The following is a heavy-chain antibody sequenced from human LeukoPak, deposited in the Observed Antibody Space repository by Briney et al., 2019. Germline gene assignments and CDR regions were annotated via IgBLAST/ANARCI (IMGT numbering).Heavy chain of an antibody. CDR2: INHSGST. CDR1: GGSFSGYY. V-gene: IGHV4-34*01. Sequence: SETLSLTCAVYGGSFSGYYWSWIRQPPGKGLEWIGEINHSGSTNYNPSLKSRVTISVDTSKNQFSLKLSSVTAADTAVYYCARYSPDYGDYEGYSDYWGQGTLVTVSS. J-gene: IGHJ4*02. D-gene: IGHD4-17*01. CDR3: ARYSPDYGDYEGYSDY.